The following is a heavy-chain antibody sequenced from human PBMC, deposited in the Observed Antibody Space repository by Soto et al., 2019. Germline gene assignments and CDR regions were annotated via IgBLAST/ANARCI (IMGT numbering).Heavy chain of an antibody. CDR3: ARSVVVPSNYYYYGMDV. CDR2: IIPILGIA. D-gene: IGHD2-2*01. J-gene: IGHJ6*02. CDR1: GVTYSSYT. Sequence: SVKVSCKASGVTYSSYTSSWVRQAPGQGLEWMGRIIPILGIANYAQKFQGRVTITADKSTSTAYMELSSLRSEDTAVYYCARSVVVPSNYYYYGMDVWGQGTTVTVYS. V-gene: IGHV1-69*02.